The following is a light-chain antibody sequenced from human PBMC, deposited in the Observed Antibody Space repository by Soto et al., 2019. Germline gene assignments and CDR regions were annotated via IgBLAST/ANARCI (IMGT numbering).Light chain of an antibody. J-gene: IGKJ5*01. CDR2: WAS. Sequence: DIVMTQSPDSLAVSMGERATINCKSSQSFLYSSNNKNYLAWYQQKPGQPPKLLIYWASTRESGVPDRFSGSGSGTDFTLTISSLQAEDVAVYYCQQYYSTPPITFGQGTRLEIK. CDR1: QSFLYSSNNKNY. CDR3: QQYYSTPPIT. V-gene: IGKV4-1*01.